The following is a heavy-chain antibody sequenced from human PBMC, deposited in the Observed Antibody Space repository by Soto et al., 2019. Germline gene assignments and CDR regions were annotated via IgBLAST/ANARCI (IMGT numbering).Heavy chain of an antibody. D-gene: IGHD5-12*01. CDR3: ARDRKGESGYDPNYYYYYGMDV. V-gene: IGHV3-30-3*01. J-gene: IGHJ6*02. Sequence: LRLSCAASGFTFSSYAMHWVRQAPGKGLEWVAVISYDGSNKYYADSVKGRFTISRGNSKNTLYLQMNSLRAEDTAVYYCARDRKGESGYDPNYYYYYGMDVWGQGTTVTVSS. CDR1: GFTFSSYA. CDR2: ISYDGSNK.